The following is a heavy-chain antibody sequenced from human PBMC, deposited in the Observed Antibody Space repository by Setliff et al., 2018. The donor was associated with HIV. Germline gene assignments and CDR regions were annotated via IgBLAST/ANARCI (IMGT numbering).Heavy chain of an antibody. CDR3: AKQGYSDSLYAFDV. V-gene: IGHV1-2*06. Sequence: ASVKVSCKTSGYTFTADYIYWVRQAPGHGLELMGRIHPNTGSTNYLQEFQGRVTITRDTSMSTVYMALTGLTSDDTAVYYCAKQGYSDSLYAFDVWGQGTMVTVAS. J-gene: IGHJ3*01. CDR2: IHPNTGST. D-gene: IGHD1-26*01. CDR1: GYTFTADY.